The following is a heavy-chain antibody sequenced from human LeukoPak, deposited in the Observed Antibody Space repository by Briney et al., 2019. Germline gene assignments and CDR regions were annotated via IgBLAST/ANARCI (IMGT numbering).Heavy chain of an antibody. CDR3: ARDDTAVAGTELDY. J-gene: IGHJ4*02. D-gene: IGHD6-19*01. Sequence: GGSLRLSCAASGFTFSNYNMIWVRQAPGKGLEWVAYISGSSTNIYYTDSVKGRFTVSRDNAKNSLYLQMNSLRAEDTAVYYCARDDTAVAGTELDYWGQGTLVTVSS. V-gene: IGHV3-21*01. CDR2: ISGSSTNI. CDR1: GFTFSNYN.